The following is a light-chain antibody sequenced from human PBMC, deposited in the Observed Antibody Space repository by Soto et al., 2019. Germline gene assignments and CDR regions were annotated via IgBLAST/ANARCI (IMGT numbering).Light chain of an antibody. V-gene: IGLV1-44*01. CDR3: ATWDDRLNGVV. CDR2: SNN. Sequence: QSVLTQPPSASGTPGQRVTISCSGSSSNIGANTVNWYQQLPGTAPKLLIYSNNQRPSAVPDRFSGSKSGTSASLAISGPQSEDEADYYCATWDDRLNGVVFGGGTQLTVL. J-gene: IGLJ2*01. CDR1: SSNIGANT.